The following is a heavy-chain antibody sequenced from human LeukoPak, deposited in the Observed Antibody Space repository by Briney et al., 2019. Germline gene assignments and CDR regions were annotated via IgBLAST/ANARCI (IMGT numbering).Heavy chain of an antibody. CDR1: GFTFSSYG. V-gene: IGHV3-30*02. J-gene: IGHJ4*02. CDR3: AKTMIVVVTPPGSEFDY. CDR2: IRYDGSNK. D-gene: IGHD3-22*01. Sequence: GGSLRLSCAASGFTFSSYGIHWVRQAPGKGLEWVAFIRYDGSNKYYADSVKGRFTISRDNSKNTLYLQMNSLRAEDTAVYYCAKTMIVVVTPPGSEFDYWGQGTLVTVSS.